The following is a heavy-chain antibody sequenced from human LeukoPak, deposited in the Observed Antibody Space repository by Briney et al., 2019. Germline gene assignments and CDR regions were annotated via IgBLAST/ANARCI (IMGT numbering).Heavy chain of an antibody. D-gene: IGHD3-10*01. CDR1: GFTFSSYS. Sequence: PGGSLRLSCAASGFTFSSYSMNWVRQAPGKGLEWVSFISSSSSYIYYADSMKGRFTISRDNAKNSLYLQMNSLRAEDTAVYYCAKATMVRGVIGSIGVDYWGQGTLVTVSS. J-gene: IGHJ4*02. CDR2: ISSSSSYI. V-gene: IGHV3-21*01. CDR3: AKATMVRGVIGSIGVDY.